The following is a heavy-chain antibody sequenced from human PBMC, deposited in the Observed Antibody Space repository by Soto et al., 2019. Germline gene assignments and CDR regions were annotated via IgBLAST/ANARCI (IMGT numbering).Heavy chain of an antibody. Sequence: GGSLILSCAASGFTFSDYYMSWIRQAPGKGLEWVSYISSSGSTIYYADSVKGRFTISRDNAKNSLYLQMNSLRAEDTAVYYCARGRLRFLEWLSIDYGMDVWGQGTTVTVSS. J-gene: IGHJ6*02. CDR2: ISSSGSTI. CDR1: GFTFSDYY. V-gene: IGHV3-11*01. CDR3: ARGRLRFLEWLSIDYGMDV. D-gene: IGHD3-3*01.